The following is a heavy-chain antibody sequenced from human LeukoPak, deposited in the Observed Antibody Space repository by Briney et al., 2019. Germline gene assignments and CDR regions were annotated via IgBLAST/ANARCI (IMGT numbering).Heavy chain of an antibody. CDR3: AREGRPNAFDI. CDR1: GFTFRRHW. V-gene: IGHV3-7*01. CDR2: INQDGGVK. J-gene: IGHJ3*02. Sequence: GGSLRLSCAAFGFTFRRHWMSWVRQAPGRGLEWVANINQDGGVKNSVDSVKGRFTISRDNAKNSLYLQMNSLRAEDTAVYYCAREGRPNAFDIWGQGTMVTVSS.